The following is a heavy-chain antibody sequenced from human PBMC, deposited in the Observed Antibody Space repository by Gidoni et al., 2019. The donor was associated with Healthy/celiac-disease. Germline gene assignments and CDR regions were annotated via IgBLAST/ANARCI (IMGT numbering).Heavy chain of an antibody. CDR2: ISYDGSNK. CDR3: ASLWGGSYADY. Sequence: QVQLVESGGGVVQPGRSLRLPCAASGFTFISYAMHWVRQAPGKGLEWVAVISYDGSNKYYADSVKGRFTISRDNSKNTLYLQMNSLRAEDTAVYYCASLWGGSYADYWGQGTLVTVSS. V-gene: IGHV3-30-3*01. D-gene: IGHD1-26*01. J-gene: IGHJ4*02. CDR1: GFTFISYA.